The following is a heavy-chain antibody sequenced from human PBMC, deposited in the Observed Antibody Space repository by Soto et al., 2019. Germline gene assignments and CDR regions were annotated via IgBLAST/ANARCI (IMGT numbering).Heavy chain of an antibody. CDR1: GFTFSSYG. D-gene: IGHD6-19*01. Sequence: GGSLRLSCAASGFTFSSYGMHWVRQAPGKGLEWVANIKQDGSEKYYVDSVKGRFTISRDNAKNSLYLQMNSLRAEDTAVYYCARDLAGVEQWLADLDAFDIWGQGTMVTVSS. CDR3: ARDLAGVEQWLADLDAFDI. V-gene: IGHV3-7*01. CDR2: IKQDGSEK. J-gene: IGHJ3*02.